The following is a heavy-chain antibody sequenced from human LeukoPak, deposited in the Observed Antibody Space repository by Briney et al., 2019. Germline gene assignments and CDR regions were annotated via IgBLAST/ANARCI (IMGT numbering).Heavy chain of an antibody. D-gene: IGHD6-19*01. CDR3: ARILVGGWGDFDY. CDR2: IIPIFGTA. Sequence: GASVKVSCKASGGTFISYAIGWVRQAPGQGLEWMGGIIPIFGTANYAQKFQGRVTITADESTNTAYMELSSLRSEDTAVYYCARILVGGWGDFDYWGQGTLVTVSS. V-gene: IGHV1-69*13. CDR1: GGTFISYA. J-gene: IGHJ4*02.